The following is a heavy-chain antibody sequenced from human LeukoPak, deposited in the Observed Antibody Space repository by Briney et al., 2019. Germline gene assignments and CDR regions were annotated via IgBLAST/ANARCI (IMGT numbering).Heavy chain of an antibody. V-gene: IGHV3-21*01. CDR3: ARGGRGYSYGYDWYFDL. CDR2: ISSSSSYI. J-gene: IGHJ2*01. Sequence: PGGSLRLSCAASGFTFEAYAMNWVRQATGKGREWVSSISSSSSYIYYAASGKGRFTISRDNAKNSLYLQMNSLRAEDTAVYYCARGGRGYSYGYDWYFDLWGRGTLVTVSS. CDR1: GFTFEAYA. D-gene: IGHD5-18*01.